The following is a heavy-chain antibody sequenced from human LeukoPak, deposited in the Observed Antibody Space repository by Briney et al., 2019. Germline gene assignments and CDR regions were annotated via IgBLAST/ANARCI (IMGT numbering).Heavy chain of an antibody. CDR3: ARIGYSSSSFDY. CDR2: TKQDGSVK. D-gene: IGHD6-6*01. Sequence: GGSLRLSCVASGFPFSNYWMSWVRQAPGRGLEWVANTKQDGSVKYYVDSVKGRFTISRDNAKNSVYLQMNSLRAEDTALYYCARIGYSSSSFDYWGQGTLVTVSS. V-gene: IGHV3-7*01. CDR1: GFPFSNYW. J-gene: IGHJ4*02.